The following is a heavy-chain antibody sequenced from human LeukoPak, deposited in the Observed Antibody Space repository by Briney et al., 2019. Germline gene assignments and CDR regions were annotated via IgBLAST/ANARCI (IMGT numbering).Heavy chain of an antibody. CDR2: IKQDGSEK. D-gene: IGHD5-24*01. Sequence: GGSLRLSCAASGFTFSSYWMTWVRQAPGKGLEWVANIKQDGSEKYYVDSVKGRFTISRDNAKNSLYLQVNSLRVEDTAVYYCARDGEMPTIYFDYWGQGTLVTVSS. CDR1: GFTFSSYW. J-gene: IGHJ4*02. CDR3: ARDGEMPTIYFDY. V-gene: IGHV3-7*01.